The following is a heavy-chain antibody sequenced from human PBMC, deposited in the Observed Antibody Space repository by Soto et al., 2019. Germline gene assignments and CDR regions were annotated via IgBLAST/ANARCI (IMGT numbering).Heavy chain of an antibody. J-gene: IGHJ4*02. V-gene: IGHV1-3*01. CDR1: GYSFTNYA. D-gene: IGHD2-2*02. Sequence: ASVKVSCKASGYSFTNYAMHWVRQAPRQRPEWMGWISLGSGGTKLSQNFQGRLSLTRDTSANIAYMELSSLRSEDTAMYYCARAYCSPTICYNSDYWGQGTQVTGS. CDR3: ARAYCSPTICYNSDY. CDR2: ISLGSGGT.